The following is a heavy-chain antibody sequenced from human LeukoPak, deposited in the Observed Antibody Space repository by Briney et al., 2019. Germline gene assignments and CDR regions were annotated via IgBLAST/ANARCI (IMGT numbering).Heavy chain of an antibody. CDR3: ARGRRLQPYAIDY. D-gene: IGHD5-24*01. Sequence: SETLSLTCAVSGGSISSGGYSWSWIRQPPGKGLEWIGYIYHSGSTYYNPSLKSRVTISVDTSKNQFSLKLSSVTAADTAVYYCARGRRLQPYAIDYWGQGTLVTVSS. V-gene: IGHV4-30-2*01. CDR1: GGSISSGGYS. J-gene: IGHJ4*02. CDR2: IYHSGST.